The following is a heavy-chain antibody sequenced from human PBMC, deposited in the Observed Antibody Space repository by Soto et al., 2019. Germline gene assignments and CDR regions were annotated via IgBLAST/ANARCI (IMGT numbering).Heavy chain of an antibody. CDR2: ISSSGTTV. V-gene: IGHV3-48*03. J-gene: IGHJ4*02. D-gene: IGHD1-26*01. CDR1: GFSISSFE. CDR3: ATDRNWDLL. Sequence: GGSLRLSCAASGFSISSFEMIWVRQAPGKGLEWVSYISSSGTTVYYTDSVKGRFTISRDNAKNSLFLQMNSLQADDTSVYYCATDRNWDLLWGRGTLVTVPS.